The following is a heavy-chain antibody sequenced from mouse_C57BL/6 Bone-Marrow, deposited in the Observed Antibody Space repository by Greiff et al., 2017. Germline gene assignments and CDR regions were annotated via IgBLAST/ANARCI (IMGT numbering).Heavy chain of an antibody. Sequence: EVQLVESEGGLVQPGSSMKLSCTASGFTFSDYYMAWVRQVPEKGLEWVANINYDGSSTYYLDSLKSRFIISRDNAKNILYLQMSSLKSEDTATYYCARDRITTVVATGYFDVWGTGTTVTVSS. CDR3: ARDRITTVVATGYFDV. J-gene: IGHJ1*03. CDR1: GFTFSDYY. V-gene: IGHV5-16*01. CDR2: INYDGSST. D-gene: IGHD1-1*01.